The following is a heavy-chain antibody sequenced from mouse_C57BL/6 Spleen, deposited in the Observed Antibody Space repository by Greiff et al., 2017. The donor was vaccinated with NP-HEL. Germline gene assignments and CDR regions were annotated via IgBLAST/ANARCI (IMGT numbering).Heavy chain of an antibody. V-gene: IGHV1-53*01. CDR1: GYTFTSYW. D-gene: IGHD2-4*01. J-gene: IGHJ2*01. CDR2: INPSNGGT. Sequence: VQLQQPGTELVKPGASVKLSCKASGYTFTSYWMHWVKQRPGQGLEWIGNINPSNGGTNYNEKFKSKATLIVDKSSSTAYMQLSSLTSEDSAVYYCAREGKYYDYDFDYWGQGTTLTVSS. CDR3: AREGKYYDYDFDY.